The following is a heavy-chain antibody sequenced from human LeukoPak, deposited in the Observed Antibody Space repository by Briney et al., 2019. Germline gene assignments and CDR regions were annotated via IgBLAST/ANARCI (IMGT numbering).Heavy chain of an antibody. Sequence: GGSLRLSCAASGFTFSSRGMNWVRQAPGEGLEWVSGISPSGGITYYADSVKGRFTISRDNSKNTLYLQMNSLRAEDTAVYYCAKDPPYDPWGQGTLVTVSS. V-gene: IGHV3-23*01. CDR2: ISPSGGIT. J-gene: IGHJ5*02. CDR3: AKDPPYDP. CDR1: GFTFSSRG.